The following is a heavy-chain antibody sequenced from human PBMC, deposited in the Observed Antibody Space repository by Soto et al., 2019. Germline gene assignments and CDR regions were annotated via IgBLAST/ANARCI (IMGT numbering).Heavy chain of an antibody. Sequence: PSETLSLTCTVSGGSSSSSSYYWGWIRQPPGKGLEWIGSIYYSGSTYYNPSLKSRVTISVDTSKNQFSLKLSSVTAADTAVYYCARPGNYGDYWYFDLWGRGTLVTVSS. CDR3: ARPGNYGDYWYFDL. J-gene: IGHJ2*01. V-gene: IGHV4-39*01. D-gene: IGHD4-17*01. CDR1: GGSSSSSSYY. CDR2: IYYSGST.